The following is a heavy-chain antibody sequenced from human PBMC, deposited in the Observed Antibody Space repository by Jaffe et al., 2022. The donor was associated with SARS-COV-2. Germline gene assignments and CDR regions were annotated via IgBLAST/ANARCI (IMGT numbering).Heavy chain of an antibody. D-gene: IGHD3-22*01. J-gene: IGHJ5*02. Sequence: QVQLQESGPGLVKPSQTLSLTCTVSGGSISSGSYYWSWIRQPAGKGLEWIGRIYTSGSTNYNPSLKSRVTISVDTSKNQFSLKLSSVTAADTAVYYCARGYYDSSGSGWFDPWGQGTLVTVSS. CDR3: ARGYYDSSGSGWFDP. CDR1: GGSISSGSYY. CDR2: IYTSGST. V-gene: IGHV4-61*02.